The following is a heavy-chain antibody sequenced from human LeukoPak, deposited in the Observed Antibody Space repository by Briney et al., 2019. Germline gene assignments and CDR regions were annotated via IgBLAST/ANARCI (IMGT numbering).Heavy chain of an antibody. Sequence: PSETLSLTCAVSGGSISSGGYSWSWIRQPPGKGLEWIGYIYHGGSTYYNPSLKSRVTISVDRSKNQFSLKLSSVTAADTAVYYCARAVGSSGPYNWFDPWGQGTLVTVSS. CDR1: GGSISSGGYS. V-gene: IGHV4-30-2*01. CDR3: ARAVGSSGPYNWFDP. CDR2: IYHGGST. J-gene: IGHJ5*02. D-gene: IGHD3-22*01.